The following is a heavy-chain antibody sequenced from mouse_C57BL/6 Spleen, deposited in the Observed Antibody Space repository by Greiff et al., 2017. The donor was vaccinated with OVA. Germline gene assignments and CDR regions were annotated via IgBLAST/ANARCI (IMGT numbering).Heavy chain of an antibody. Sequence: QVQLQQSGAELVRPGTSVKMSCKASGYTFTNYWIGWAKQRPGHGLEWIGDIYPGGGYTNYNEKFKGKATLTADKSSSTAYMQFSSLTSEDSAIYYCARSRDYGSSYAYWGQGTLVTVSA. CDR3: ARSRDYGSSYAY. V-gene: IGHV1-63*01. CDR2: IYPGGGYT. D-gene: IGHD1-1*01. J-gene: IGHJ3*01. CDR1: GYTFTNYW.